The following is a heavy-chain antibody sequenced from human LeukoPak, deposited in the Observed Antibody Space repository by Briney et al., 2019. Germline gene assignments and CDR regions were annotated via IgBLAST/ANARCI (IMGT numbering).Heavy chain of an antibody. Sequence: ASVKVSFKASGGTFSSYTISWVRQAPGQGLEWMGRIIPILGIANYVQKFQGRVTITADKSTSTAYMELSSLRSEDTAVYYCALVTTSKTAPFDYWGQGTLVTVSS. V-gene: IGHV1-69*02. CDR3: ALVTTSKTAPFDY. CDR1: GGTFSSYT. D-gene: IGHD4-17*01. CDR2: IIPILGIA. J-gene: IGHJ4*02.